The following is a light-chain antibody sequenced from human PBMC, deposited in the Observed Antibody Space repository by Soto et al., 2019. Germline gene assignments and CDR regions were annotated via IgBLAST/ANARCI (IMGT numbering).Light chain of an antibody. V-gene: IGKV1-33*01. J-gene: IGKJ5*01. CDR1: QDIHKY. CDR2: DAS. Sequence: QMTQSPASLSASIGDSITITCHAIQDIHKYLNWYQQKPGRAPNILIYDASNLEKGVPSGFSGSSSGTDFTFTISSLQPEDTATYYCQQYDYLPRTFGQGTRLEIK. CDR3: QQYDYLPRT.